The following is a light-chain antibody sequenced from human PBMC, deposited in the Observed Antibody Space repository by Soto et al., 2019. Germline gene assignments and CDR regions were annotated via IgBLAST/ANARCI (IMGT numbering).Light chain of an antibody. CDR1: QSVSNNY. CDR3: QQYRXSGT. CDR2: GAS. Sequence: EIVLTESPGTLSLSPGERATLSCRAIQSVSNNYLAWYQQKPGQAPRLLIYGASNRATGIPDRFSGSGSGTDFTLTISRLEPEDFEVYYCQQYRXSGTCSKGTKV. V-gene: IGKV3-20*01. J-gene: IGKJ1*01.